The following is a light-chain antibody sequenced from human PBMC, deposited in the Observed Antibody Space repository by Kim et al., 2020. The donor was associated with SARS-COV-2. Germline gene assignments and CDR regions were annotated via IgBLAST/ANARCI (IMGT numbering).Light chain of an antibody. J-gene: IGKJ4*01. CDR2: GAS. Sequence: VMTQSPATLSVSPGERATLSCRASQSVKTNLAWYQQRPGQAPRLLIYGASTRVTGIPARFSASGSGTEFTLTISSLQSEDFAVYYCQQYNNWPPLTFGGGTKVDIK. CDR1: QSVKTN. V-gene: IGKV3-15*01. CDR3: QQYNNWPPLT.